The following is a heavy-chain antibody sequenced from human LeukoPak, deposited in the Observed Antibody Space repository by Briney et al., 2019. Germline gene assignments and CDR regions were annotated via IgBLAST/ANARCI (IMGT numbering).Heavy chain of an antibody. J-gene: IGHJ4*02. V-gene: IGHV1-69*05. CDR3: ARSNYYDSSGYCDY. D-gene: IGHD3-22*01. CDR2: IIPIFGTA. CDR1: GGTFSSYA. Sequence: SVKVSCKASGGTFSSYAISWVRQAPGQGLEWMGRIIPIFGTADYAQKFQGRVTITTDESTSTAYMELSSLRSEDTAVYYCARSNYYDSSGYCDYWGQGTLVTVSS.